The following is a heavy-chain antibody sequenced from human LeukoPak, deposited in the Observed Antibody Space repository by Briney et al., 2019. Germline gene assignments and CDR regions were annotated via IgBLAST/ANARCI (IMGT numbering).Heavy chain of an antibody. CDR1: GYTFTSYG. D-gene: IGHD6-19*01. CDR2: ISAYNGNA. J-gene: IGHJ4*02. Sequence: ASVKVSCKASGYTFTSYGISWVRQAPGQGLEGRGWISAYNGNANYAQKLQGRVTITTDTSTSTAYMELRSLRSGDTAVYYCARGSSGWYSYWGQGTLVTVSS. V-gene: IGHV1-18*01. CDR3: ARGSSGWYSY.